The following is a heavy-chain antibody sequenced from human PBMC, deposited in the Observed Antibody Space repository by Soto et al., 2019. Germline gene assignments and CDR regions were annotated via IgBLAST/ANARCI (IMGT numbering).Heavy chain of an antibody. J-gene: IGHJ3*02. D-gene: IGHD1-1*01. CDR1: AFMCSDYY. Sequence: PGASLRRSCAASAFMCSDYYLAWVRQAPGKGLEWVGRSRNKGNSYTTEYAASVKGRFTISRDESENSLYLQMNSLKTEDTAVYYCARASRGGLQPHAFDIWGQGT. CDR3: ARASRGGLQPHAFDI. CDR2: SRNKGNSYTT. V-gene: IGHV3-72*01.